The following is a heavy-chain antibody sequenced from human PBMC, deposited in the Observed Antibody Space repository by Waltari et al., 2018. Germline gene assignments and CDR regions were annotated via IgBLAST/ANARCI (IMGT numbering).Heavy chain of an antibody. J-gene: IGHJ5*02. CDR1: GGSISGFY. Sequence: QVQLQESGPILLKPSEPLSLIGPVSGGSISGFYWSWVRQPPGKGLDWIGYIYYTGSTNFHPSLKSRVTMSVDTSKNQFSLKLSSVTAADTAFYYCARGGGGDWEWFDPWGQGTLVTVSS. CDR3: ARGGGGDWEWFDP. V-gene: IGHV4-59*01. D-gene: IGHD2-21*02. CDR2: IYYTGST.